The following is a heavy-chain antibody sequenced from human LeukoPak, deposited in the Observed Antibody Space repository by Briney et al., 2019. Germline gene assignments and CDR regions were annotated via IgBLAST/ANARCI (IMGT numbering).Heavy chain of an antibody. CDR3: TTDRRRKSYGAED. D-gene: IGHD4-17*01. CDR1: GFTFSNAW. Sequence: TGGSLRLSCAASGFTFSNAWMSWVRQATGKGLEWVGRIKSKTDGGTTDYAAPMKGRFTISRDDSKNTLYLQMHSLKTEDTAVYYCTTDRRRKSYGAEDWGQGTLVTVSS. CDR2: IKSKTDGGTT. V-gene: IGHV3-15*01. J-gene: IGHJ4*02.